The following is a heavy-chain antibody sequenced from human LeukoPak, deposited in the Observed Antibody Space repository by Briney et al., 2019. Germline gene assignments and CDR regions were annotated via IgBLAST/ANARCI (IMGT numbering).Heavy chain of an antibody. Sequence: GGSLRLSCAASGFTFRSYGMHWVRQAPGKGLEWVAVIWYDGSNKYYADSVKGRFTISRDNSKNTLYLQMNSLRAEDTAVYYCARVQYGYNYFDYWGQGTLVTVSS. J-gene: IGHJ4*02. CDR1: GFTFRSYG. D-gene: IGHD5-18*01. CDR2: IWYDGSNK. CDR3: ARVQYGYNYFDY. V-gene: IGHV3-33*01.